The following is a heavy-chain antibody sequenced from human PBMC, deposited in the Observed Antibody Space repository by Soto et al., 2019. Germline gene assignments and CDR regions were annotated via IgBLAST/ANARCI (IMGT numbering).Heavy chain of an antibody. J-gene: IGHJ4*02. Sequence: ESGGGVVQPGRSLRLSCAASGFTFSSYGMHWVRQAPGKGLEWVAVISYDGINKYYTDSVKGRFTISRDNSKNTLFLQMNSLRADGTAVYYCAKGLRTPGPFYYDSSGYLPRDSWGQGTLVTVSS. CDR3: AKGLRTPGPFYYDSSGYLPRDS. D-gene: IGHD3-22*01. V-gene: IGHV3-30*18. CDR2: ISYDGINK. CDR1: GFTFSSYG.